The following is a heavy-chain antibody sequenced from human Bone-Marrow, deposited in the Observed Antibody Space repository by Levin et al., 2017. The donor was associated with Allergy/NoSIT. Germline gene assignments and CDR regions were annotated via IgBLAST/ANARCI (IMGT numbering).Heavy chain of an antibody. J-gene: IGHJ4*02. CDR2: FYFRGST. D-gene: IGHD3-9*01. CDR3: ARVPALRFLDWFLDY. Sequence: SETLSLTCTVSGDSIISATYYWGWVRQPPGKGLEWIGSFYFRGSTYLSPFLKSRVTMSVVTSRPHFSLNLCFVSAADTAVYYCARVPALRFLDWFLDYWGRGVLVTVSS. CDR1: GDSIISATYY. V-gene: IGHV4-39*02.